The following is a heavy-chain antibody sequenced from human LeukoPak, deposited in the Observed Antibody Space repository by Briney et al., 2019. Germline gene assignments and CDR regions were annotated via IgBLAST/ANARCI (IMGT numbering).Heavy chain of an antibody. Sequence: SETLSLTCAVHGGSFSGYYWSWIRQPPGKGLEWIGEIKHSGSTNYNPSLKSRVTISVDTSKNQFSLKLSSVTAADTAVYYCARGDGPRITMVRGVRKGLDYWGQGTLVTVSS. D-gene: IGHD3-10*01. V-gene: IGHV4-34*01. CDR1: GGSFSGYY. CDR3: ARGDGPRITMVRGVRKGLDY. CDR2: IKHSGST. J-gene: IGHJ4*02.